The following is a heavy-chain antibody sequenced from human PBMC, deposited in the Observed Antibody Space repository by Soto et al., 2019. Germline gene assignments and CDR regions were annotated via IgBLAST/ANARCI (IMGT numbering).Heavy chain of an antibody. CDR2: ISWNSGSI. D-gene: IGHD3-22*01. V-gene: IGHV3-9*01. CDR3: AKDTRRDGSGFFVS. Sequence: DVQLVESGGGLVQPGRSLRLSCAASGFTFDDYAMHWVRQAPGRGLEWVSGISWNSGSIGYADSVKGRFTISRDNAKNPLYMKRTSLRVGDTALYYCAKDTRRDGSGFFVSGARGTRSTVPS. CDR1: GFTFDDYA. J-gene: IGHJ4*02.